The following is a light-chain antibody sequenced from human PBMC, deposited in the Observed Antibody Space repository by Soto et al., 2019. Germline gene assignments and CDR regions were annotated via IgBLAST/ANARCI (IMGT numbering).Light chain of an antibody. CDR1: QDLDRW. CDR2: AAS. J-gene: IGKJ4*01. Sequence: DIQMTQSPSSLSASVGDRFTMACRASQDLDRWLAWYQRKPGEAPKVLIYAASNLRSGVPSRFSGSGSGADFSLTISSLQPEDVATYYCKQSRSFPLTFGGGTKVDI. V-gene: IGKV1-12*01. CDR3: KQSRSFPLT.